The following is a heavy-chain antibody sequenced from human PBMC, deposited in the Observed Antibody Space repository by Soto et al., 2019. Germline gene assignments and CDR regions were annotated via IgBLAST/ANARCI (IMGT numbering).Heavy chain of an antibody. CDR3: ARVGSTSAAGVLDY. Sequence: GGSLRLSCAASGFSFSDFYMSWIRQAPGKGLEWISYISSSGSHTPYADSAKGRFTISRDNAKNSVYLQMNSLRAEDTAVYYCARVGSTSAAGVLDYWGLGTLVTVSS. V-gene: IGHV3-11*06. CDR1: GFSFSDFY. J-gene: IGHJ4*02. CDR2: ISSSGSHT. D-gene: IGHD6-13*01.